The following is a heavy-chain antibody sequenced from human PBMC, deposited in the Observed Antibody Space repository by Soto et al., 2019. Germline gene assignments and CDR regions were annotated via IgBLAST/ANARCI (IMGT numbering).Heavy chain of an antibody. CDR3: ARGLRYDY. CDR1: GGSFSGYY. V-gene: IGHV4-34*01. Sequence: SETLSLTCAVYGGSFSGYYWSWIRQPPGKGLEWIGEINHSGSTNYNPSLKSRVTISVDTSKNQFSLKLSSVTAADTAVYYCARGLRYDYWGQGTLVTVSS. J-gene: IGHJ4*02. D-gene: IGHD1-1*01. CDR2: INHSGST.